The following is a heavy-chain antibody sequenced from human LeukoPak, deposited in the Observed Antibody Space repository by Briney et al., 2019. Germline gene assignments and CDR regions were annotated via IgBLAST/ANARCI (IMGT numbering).Heavy chain of an antibody. J-gene: IGHJ6*03. D-gene: IGHD4-11*01. CDR1: GGSFSGYY. V-gene: IGHV4-59*10. CDR2: IYTSGST. Sequence: SETLSLTCAVYGGSFSGYYWSWIRQPAGKGLEWTGRIYTSGSTNYNPSLKSRVTISVDTSKNQFSLKLSSVTAADTAVYYCARITVTTSWYYYMDVWGKGTTVTVTS. CDR3: ARITVTTSWYYYMDV.